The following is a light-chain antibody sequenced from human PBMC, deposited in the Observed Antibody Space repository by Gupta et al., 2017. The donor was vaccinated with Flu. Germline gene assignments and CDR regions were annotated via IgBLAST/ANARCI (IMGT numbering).Light chain of an antibody. CDR2: GAS. CDR3: QQYGNSAQT. V-gene: IGKV3-20*01. J-gene: IGKJ4*01. Sequence: IVLTQSPGTLSLSPGERATLSCRASQSVSSSYAAWYQQKPGQAPRLLIYGASTRATGIPDRFSGSGSGTDFTLTISRLEPEDFAVYYCQQYGNSAQTLGGGTKVEIK. CDR1: QSVSSSY.